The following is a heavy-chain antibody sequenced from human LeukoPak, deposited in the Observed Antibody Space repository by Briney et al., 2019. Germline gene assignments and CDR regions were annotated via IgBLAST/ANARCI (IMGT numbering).Heavy chain of an antibody. J-gene: IGHJ4*02. D-gene: IGHD3-22*01. Sequence: PSETLSLTCSAYGGSFGGYFWSWIRQPPGEGLEWIGEVNHSGSTNYNPPPKSRVTISVDTSRTQFSLNLRSVTAADTAVYYCARGPPLAYYGTGGYYFFDYWGQGILVTVSP. CDR2: VNHSGST. V-gene: IGHV4-34*01. CDR1: GGSFGGYF. CDR3: ARGPPLAYYGTGGYYFFDY.